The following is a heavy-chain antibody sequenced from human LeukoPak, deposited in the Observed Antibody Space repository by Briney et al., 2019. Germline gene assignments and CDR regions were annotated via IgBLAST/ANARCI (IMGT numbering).Heavy chain of an antibody. Sequence: PGGSLRLSCAASGFTFSDYGMNWVRQAPGKGLEWVSRISSSGAYTDYTDSVKGRFTISRDNAKSSLYLQMNSLGAEDTAVYYCARGLGYCSSSRCSPRYYMDVWGKGTTVNVFS. CDR3: ARGLGYCSSSRCSPRYYMDV. D-gene: IGHD2-2*01. V-gene: IGHV3-21*01. CDR2: ISSSGAYT. J-gene: IGHJ6*03. CDR1: GFTFSDYG.